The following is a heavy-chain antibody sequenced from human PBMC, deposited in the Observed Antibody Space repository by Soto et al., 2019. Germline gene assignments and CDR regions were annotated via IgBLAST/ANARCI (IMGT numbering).Heavy chain of an antibody. CDR1: GFTFSNYG. D-gene: IGHD1-1*01. CDR2: VSENGGRT. J-gene: IGHJ4*02. V-gene: IGHV3-23*01. CDR3: AKDYWNPRYSDS. Sequence: LILSCAASGFTFSNYGMRWVRQAPGKGLEWVSAVSENGGRTRYADSVKGRFTISRDNSQNTLYLQMLSLRADDTAIYYCAKDYWNPRYSDSWGKGKMVPVSP.